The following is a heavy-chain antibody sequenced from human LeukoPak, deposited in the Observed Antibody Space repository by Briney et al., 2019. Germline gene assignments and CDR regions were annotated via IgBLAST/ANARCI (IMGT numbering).Heavy chain of an antibody. J-gene: IGHJ1*01. CDR2: LNPNTGGT. CDR3: ARGGRAAEYFQH. Sequence: ASVKVSSKTAGYTFTGYYMHWVRQAPGQGLEWMGWLNPNTGGTNYAQKFQGRVTMTRDTSIGTAYTELTRLTSDDTAVYYCARGGRAAEYFQHWGQGTLVTVSS. D-gene: IGHD1-26*01. V-gene: IGHV1-2*02. CDR1: GYTFTGYY.